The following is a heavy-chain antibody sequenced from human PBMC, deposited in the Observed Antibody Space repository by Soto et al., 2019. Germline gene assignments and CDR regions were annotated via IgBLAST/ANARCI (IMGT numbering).Heavy chain of an antibody. CDR3: ARGVLGAIDY. V-gene: IGHV3-13*01. J-gene: IGHJ4*02. D-gene: IGHD3-10*01. CDR1: GFTFSYYD. CDR2: IGTSDDT. Sequence: EVQLVESGGALVPPGGSLRLSCAASGFTFSYYDMHWVRQAEGKGLEWVAAIGTSDDTYYADSVQGRFSISREDAKDSLYLQMSSLRAEDTAVYYCARGVLGAIDYWGQGTLVTVSS.